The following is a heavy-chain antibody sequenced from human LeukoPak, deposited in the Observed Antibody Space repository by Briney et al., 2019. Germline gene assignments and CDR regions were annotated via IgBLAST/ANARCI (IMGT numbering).Heavy chain of an antibody. J-gene: IGHJ5*02. CDR2: INHSGGT. CDR1: GGSFSGYY. D-gene: IGHD3-3*01. CDR3: ASEGSITIP. V-gene: IGHV4-34*01. Sequence: PSETLSLTCAVYGGSFSGYYWSWIRQPPGKGLEWIGEINHSGGTNYNPSLKSRVTILVDTSKNQFSLKLSSVTAADTAVYYCASEGSITIPWGQGTLVTVSS.